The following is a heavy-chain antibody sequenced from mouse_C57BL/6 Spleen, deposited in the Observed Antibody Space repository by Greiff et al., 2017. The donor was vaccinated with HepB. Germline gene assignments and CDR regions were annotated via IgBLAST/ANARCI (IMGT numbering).Heavy chain of an antibody. Sequence: VQLQQSGAELVRPGASVKLSCTASGFNIKDDYMHWVKQRPEQGLEWIGWIDPENGDTEYASKFQGKATITADTSSNTAYLQLSSLTSEDTAVYYCTTIYYGYDDAMDYWGQGTSVTVAS. J-gene: IGHJ4*01. CDR2: IDPENGDT. CDR3: TTIYYGYDDAMDY. CDR1: GFNIKDDY. D-gene: IGHD2-2*01. V-gene: IGHV14-4*01.